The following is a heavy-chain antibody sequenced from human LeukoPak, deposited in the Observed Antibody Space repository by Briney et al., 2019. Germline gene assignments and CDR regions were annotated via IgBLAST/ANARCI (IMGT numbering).Heavy chain of an antibody. J-gene: IGHJ4*02. CDR2: INPNSGGT. CDR1: GYTSTGYY. D-gene: IGHD3-3*01. V-gene: IGHV1-2*02. Sequence: ASVKVSCKASGYTSTGYYMHWVRQAPGQGLEWMGWINPNSGGTNYAQKFQGRVTMTRDTSISTAYMELSRLRSDDTAVYYCARVGSDFWSGYLLDYWGQGTLVTVSS. CDR3: ARVGSDFWSGYLLDY.